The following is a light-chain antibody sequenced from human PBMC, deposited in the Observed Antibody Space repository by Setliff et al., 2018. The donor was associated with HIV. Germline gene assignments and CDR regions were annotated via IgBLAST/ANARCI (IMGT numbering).Light chain of an antibody. CDR3: ATWDDSLNGV. V-gene: IGLV1-44*01. Sequence: QSVLTQAPSASGTPGQRVTISCSGSSPNIGRNTVTWYQHLPGTAPKLLIYNNNQRPSGVPDRFSGSKSGTSASLAISGLQSEDEADYYCATWDDSLNGVFGGGTK. CDR2: NNN. J-gene: IGLJ3*02. CDR1: SPNIGRNT.